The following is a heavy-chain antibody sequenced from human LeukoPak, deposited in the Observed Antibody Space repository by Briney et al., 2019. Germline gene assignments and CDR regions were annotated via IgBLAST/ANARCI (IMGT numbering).Heavy chain of an antibody. CDR1: GGSISTYY. Sequence: PSETLSLTCTVSGGSISTYYWNWIRQPPGKGLEWIGYVYYSRSTNYNPSLKSRVTISVGTSKNQFSLKLSSVTAADTAVYYCARGTGTAVYWGQGTLVTVSS. CDR3: ARGTGTAVY. D-gene: IGHD6-19*01. CDR2: VYYSRST. J-gene: IGHJ4*02. V-gene: IGHV4-59*01.